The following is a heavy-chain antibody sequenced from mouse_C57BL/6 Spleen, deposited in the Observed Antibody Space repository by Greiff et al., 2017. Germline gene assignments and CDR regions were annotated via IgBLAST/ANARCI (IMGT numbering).Heavy chain of an antibody. J-gene: IGHJ3*01. CDR1: GFTFSDYG. CDR3: AREGDFYDSAWFAY. Sequence: EVHLVESGGGLVKPGGSLKLSCAASGFTFSDYGMHWVRQAPEKGLEWVAYISSGSSTIYYADTVKGRFTISRDNAKNTLFLQMTSLRSEDTAMYYCAREGDFYDSAWFAYWGQGTLVTVSA. CDR2: ISSGSSTI. V-gene: IGHV5-17*01. D-gene: IGHD2-12*01.